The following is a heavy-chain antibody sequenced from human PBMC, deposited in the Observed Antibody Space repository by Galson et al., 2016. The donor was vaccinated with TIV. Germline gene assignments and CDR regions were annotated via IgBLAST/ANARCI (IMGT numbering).Heavy chain of an antibody. CDR1: GGSVSRYY. D-gene: IGHD5-18*01. Sequence: SETLSLTCSVSGGSVSRYYWSWVRQSPGKGLEWIGRIFTDGTTTYNPSLKSRVAISVDTSRRQFSLRLRSVTAADTVLYYCATVNTNSRKYFDYWGQGIQVTVS. CDR3: ATVNTNSRKYFDY. V-gene: IGHV4-4*07. CDR2: IFTDGTT. J-gene: IGHJ4*02.